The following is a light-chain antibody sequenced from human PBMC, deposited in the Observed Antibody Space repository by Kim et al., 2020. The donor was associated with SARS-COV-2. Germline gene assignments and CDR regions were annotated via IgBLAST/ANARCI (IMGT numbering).Light chain of an antibody. V-gene: IGKV1-33*01. CDR2: DAS. CDR1: HDISNR. Sequence: ASVGDRVIISCQASHDISNRLNWYQQKPGKAPNLLVYDASKLETGVPSRFSGSRSGTDFTFAISSLQPEDVATYYCQQFDNLPRTFGQGTKVDIK. CDR3: QQFDNLPRT. J-gene: IGKJ1*01.